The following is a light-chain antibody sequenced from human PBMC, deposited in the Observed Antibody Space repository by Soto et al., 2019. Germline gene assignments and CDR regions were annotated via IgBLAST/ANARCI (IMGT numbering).Light chain of an antibody. CDR1: SSNIGAAYD. CDR3: QSYDSRLSGHVV. CDR2: GNS. J-gene: IGLJ2*01. V-gene: IGLV1-40*01. Sequence: QPVLTQPPSVSGAPGQGVTISCTGSSSNIGAAYDVHWYQHLPGTAPKLLIYGNSIRPSGVPDRFSGSKSGTSASLAITGLQAEDEAEYYCQSYDSRLSGHVVFGGGTKVTVL.